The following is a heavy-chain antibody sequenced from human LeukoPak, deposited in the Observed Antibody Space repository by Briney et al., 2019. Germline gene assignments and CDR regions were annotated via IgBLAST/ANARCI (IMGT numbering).Heavy chain of an antibody. CDR2: IYPDDSDI. CDR1: GYRFTDYW. D-gene: IGHD5-18*01. J-gene: IGHJ3*02. CDR3: ARHTRSVDIALVQDAFDI. V-gene: IGHV5-51*01. Sequence: GESLKISCKGSGYRFTDYWIGWVRQMPGKGLECMGIIYPDDSDIRYSPSFQGQVTISADKSVSTAYLQWSSLKASDTAMYYCARHTRSVDIALVQDAFDIWGQGTTVTVSS.